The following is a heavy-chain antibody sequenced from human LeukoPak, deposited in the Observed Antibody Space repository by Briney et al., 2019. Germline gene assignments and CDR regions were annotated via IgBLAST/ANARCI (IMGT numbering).Heavy chain of an antibody. CDR1: GYTFTNSW. D-gene: IGHD1-26*01. Sequence: ESLKISCKGSGYTFTNSWIGWVRQMPGKGLEWMGIVYPGDSDTRYSPSFQGQVTISADKSISTAYLQWSSLKASDTAMYYCARRGGSLNYFDYWGQGTLVTVSS. J-gene: IGHJ4*02. V-gene: IGHV5-51*01. CDR2: VYPGDSDT. CDR3: ARRGGSLNYFDY.